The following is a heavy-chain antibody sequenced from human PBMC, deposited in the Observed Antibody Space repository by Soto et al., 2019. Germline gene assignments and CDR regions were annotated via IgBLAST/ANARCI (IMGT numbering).Heavy chain of an antibody. CDR3: ASWAGQNRYFGDPFDY. J-gene: IGHJ4*02. CDR1: GYTFTSHG. V-gene: IGHV1-18*04. D-gene: IGHD4-17*01. CDR2: ISGYNGNT. Sequence: ASVKVSCKASGYTFTSHGISWVRQAPGQGLEWMGWISGYNGNTNYAQKLQGRVTMTTDTSTSTAYMELRSLRSDDTAVYYCASWAGQNRYFGDPFDYWGQGTRVTVSS.